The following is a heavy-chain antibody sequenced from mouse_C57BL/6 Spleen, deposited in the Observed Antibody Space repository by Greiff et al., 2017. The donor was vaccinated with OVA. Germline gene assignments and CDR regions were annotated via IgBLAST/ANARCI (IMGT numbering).Heavy chain of an antibody. CDR1: GYSITSGYY. D-gene: IGHD4-1*01. J-gene: IGHJ1*03. Sequence: ESGPGLVKPSQSLSLTCSVTGYSITSGYYWNWIRQFPGNKLEWMGYISYDGSNNYNPSLKNRISITRDTSKNQFFLKLNSVTTEDTATYYCARFTGTGYFDVWGTGTTVTVSS. CDR3: ARFTGTGYFDV. V-gene: IGHV3-6*01. CDR2: ISYDGSN.